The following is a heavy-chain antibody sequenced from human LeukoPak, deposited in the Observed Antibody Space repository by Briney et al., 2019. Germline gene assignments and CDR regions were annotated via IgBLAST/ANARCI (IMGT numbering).Heavy chain of an antibody. D-gene: IGHD4-23*01. J-gene: IGHJ5*02. Sequence: GGSLRPSCAASGFTFSSYSMNWVRQAPGKGLEWVSYISSSSSTIYYADSVKGRFTISRDNAKNSLYLQMNSLRAEDTAVYYCARGKGGNPPWGQGTLVTVSS. CDR2: ISSSSSTI. CDR3: ARGKGGNPP. V-gene: IGHV3-48*01. CDR1: GFTFSSYS.